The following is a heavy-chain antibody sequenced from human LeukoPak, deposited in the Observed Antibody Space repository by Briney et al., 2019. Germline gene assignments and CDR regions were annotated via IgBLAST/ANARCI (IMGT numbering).Heavy chain of an antibody. Sequence: GGSLRLSCAASGFTFSSYAMSWVRQAPGKGLEWVSYISSSSSTIYYADSVKGRFTISRDNAKNSLYLQMNSLRAEDTAVYYCAKGRGYSYEWGQGTLVTVSS. J-gene: IGHJ4*02. CDR3: AKGRGYSYE. V-gene: IGHV3-48*01. CDR1: GFTFSSYA. D-gene: IGHD5-18*01. CDR2: ISSSSSTI.